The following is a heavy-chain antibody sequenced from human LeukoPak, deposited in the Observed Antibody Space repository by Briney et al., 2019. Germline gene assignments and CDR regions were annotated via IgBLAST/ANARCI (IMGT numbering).Heavy chain of an antibody. CDR3: AKSGCSFTSCYVNY. V-gene: IGHV3-9*01. Sequence: PGGSLRLSCAASGFTFDDYAMHWVRQAPGKGLEWVSGISWNSGNIAYADSVKGRFTISRDNAKNSLYLQMNSLRAEDTALYYCAKSGCSFTSCYVNYWGQGILVSVSS. CDR2: ISWNSGNI. D-gene: IGHD2-2*01. CDR1: GFTFDDYA. J-gene: IGHJ4*02.